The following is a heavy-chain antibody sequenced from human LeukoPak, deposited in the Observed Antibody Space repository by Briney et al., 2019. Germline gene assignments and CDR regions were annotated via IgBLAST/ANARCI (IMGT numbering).Heavy chain of an antibody. CDR3: TRANFWSGYYYFDY. CDR1: GFTFGDFA. Sequence: PGGSLRLSCTASGFTFGDFAMNWVRQAPGEGLEWVGFIRSKAYGGTTEYAAFVKNRITISRDDSKSIAYLQMNSLKTEDTAVYYCTRANFWSGYYYFDYWGQGTLVTVSS. CDR2: IRSKAYGGTT. J-gene: IGHJ4*02. D-gene: IGHD3-3*01. V-gene: IGHV3-49*04.